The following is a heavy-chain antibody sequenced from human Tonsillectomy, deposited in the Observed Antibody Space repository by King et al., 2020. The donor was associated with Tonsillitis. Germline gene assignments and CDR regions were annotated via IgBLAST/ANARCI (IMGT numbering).Heavy chain of an antibody. D-gene: IGHD3-16*02. Sequence: EVQLVESGGGLVKPGGSLRLSCAASGFTFSNAWMSWVRQAPGKGLEWVGRIKSKTDGGTTDYAAPVKGRFTISRDDSKNTLYLQMNSLKTEDTAVYYCTKDLPAPLNYDYVWGSYRWGAAPTKNFDYWGQGTLVTVSS. CDR2: IKSKTDGGTT. CDR3: TKDLPAPLNYDYVWGSYRWGAAPTKNFDY. CDR1: GFTFSNAW. V-gene: IGHV3-15*01. J-gene: IGHJ4*02.